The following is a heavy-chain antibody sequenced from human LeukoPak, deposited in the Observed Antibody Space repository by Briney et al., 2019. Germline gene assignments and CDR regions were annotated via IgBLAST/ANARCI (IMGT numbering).Heavy chain of an antibody. CDR1: GFTFSDYG. D-gene: IGHD5-24*01. CDR2: ISSSSSTI. CDR3: ARAGAVGMATLAKSDY. V-gene: IGHV3-48*01. J-gene: IGHJ4*02. Sequence: GGTLRLSCAASGFTFSDYGMSWVRQAPGKGLEWVSYISSSSSTIYYADSVKGRFTISRDNAKNSLYLQMNSLRAEDTAVYYCARAGAVGMATLAKSDYWGQGTLVTVSS.